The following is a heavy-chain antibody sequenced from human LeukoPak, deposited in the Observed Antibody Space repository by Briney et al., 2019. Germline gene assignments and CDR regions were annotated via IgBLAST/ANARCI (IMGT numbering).Heavy chain of an antibody. CDR2: INESGST. D-gene: IGHD4-23*01. Sequence: PSETLSLTCAVYGWPFSGFYWTWIRQPRGKGLEWIGEINESGSTNYSPSLKSRVTISVDTSKNQFSLKLSSVTAADTAIYYCARDDYGGPWGQGTLVTVSS. CDR3: ARDDYGGP. V-gene: IGHV4-34*01. J-gene: IGHJ5*02. CDR1: GWPFSGFY.